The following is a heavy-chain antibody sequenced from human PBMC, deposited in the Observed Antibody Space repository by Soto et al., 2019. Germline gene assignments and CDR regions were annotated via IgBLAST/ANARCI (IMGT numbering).Heavy chain of an antibody. CDR3: ARDQIEGPPIPAARPYYYYYGMDV. J-gene: IGHJ6*02. Sequence: EVQLVESGGGLVQPGGSLRLSCAASGFTFSSYSMNWVRQAPGKGLEWVSYISTSSSTIYYADSVKGRFTISRDNAKNSLYLQMNSLRDEDTAVYYCARDQIEGPPIPAARPYYYYYGMDVWGQGTTVTVSS. V-gene: IGHV3-48*02. CDR2: ISTSSSTI. D-gene: IGHD2-2*01. CDR1: GFTFSSYS.